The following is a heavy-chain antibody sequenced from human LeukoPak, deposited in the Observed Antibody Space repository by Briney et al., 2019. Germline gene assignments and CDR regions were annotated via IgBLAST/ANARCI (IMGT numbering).Heavy chain of an antibody. V-gene: IGHV4-39*01. CDR3: ARMYYDFWSGYYNFDY. J-gene: IGHJ4*02. Sequence: ASETLSLTCTVSGGSISSSSYYWGWIRQPPGKGLEWIGSIYYSGSTYYNPSLKSRVTISVDTSKNQFSLKLSSVTAADTAVYYCARMYYDFWSGYYNFDYWGQGTLVTVSS. D-gene: IGHD3-3*01. CDR2: IYYSGST. CDR1: GGSISSSSYY.